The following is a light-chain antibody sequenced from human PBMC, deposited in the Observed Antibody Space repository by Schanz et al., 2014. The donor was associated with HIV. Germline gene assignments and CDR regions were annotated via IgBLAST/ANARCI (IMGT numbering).Light chain of an antibody. J-gene: IGLJ1*01. V-gene: IGLV2-14*02. Sequence: QSALTQPASVSGSPGQSATISCTGTSSDVGSYNLVSWDQQHPDKAPKLMIYDVSNRPSGVSNRFSGSKSGNTASLTISGLQAEDEADYYCSSYTSSSTKVFGTGTKLTVL. CDR2: DVS. CDR1: SSDVGSYNL. CDR3: SSYTSSSTKV.